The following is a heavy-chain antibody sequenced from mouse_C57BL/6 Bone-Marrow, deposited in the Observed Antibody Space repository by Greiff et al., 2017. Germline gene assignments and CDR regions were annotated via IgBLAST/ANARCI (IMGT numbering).Heavy chain of an antibody. J-gene: IGHJ3*01. CDR3: ARGAQATFWFAY. CDR2: INPSTGGT. Sequence: VQLQQSGPELVKPGASVKISCKASGYSFTGYYMNWVKQSPEKSLEWIGEINPSTGGTTYNQKFKAKATLTVDKSSSTAYMQLKRLTSEASAVYYCARGAQATFWFAYWGQGTLVTVSA. V-gene: IGHV1-42*01. CDR1: GYSFTGYY. D-gene: IGHD3-2*02.